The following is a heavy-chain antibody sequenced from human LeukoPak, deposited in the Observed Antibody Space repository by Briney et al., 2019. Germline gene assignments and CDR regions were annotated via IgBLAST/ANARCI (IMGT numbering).Heavy chain of an antibody. V-gene: IGHV3-64*01. CDR1: GFTFSSYT. D-gene: IGHD6-19*01. CDR3: ARAVAGTSPKRFDY. Sequence: GGSLRLSCAASGFTFSSYTMFWVRQAPGKGLEHVSGLSSTGDSTYYAKGVKGRFAISRDNSKNTLYLQMGSLRGEDMAVYFCARAVAGTSPKRFDYWGQGTLVTVSS. J-gene: IGHJ4*02. CDR2: LSSTGDST.